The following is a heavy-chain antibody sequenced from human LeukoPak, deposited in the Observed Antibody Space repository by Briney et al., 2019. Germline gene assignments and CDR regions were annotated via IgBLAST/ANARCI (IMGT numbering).Heavy chain of an antibody. CDR3: AKSWGIVALTGTGFDY. J-gene: IGHJ4*02. Sequence: GGSLRLSCAASGFTFSSYAMSWVRQAPGKGLEWVSATGSSGTTAFYADSVKGRFTISRDNSKNIVYLHMDSLRAEDTAVYYCAKSWGIVALTGTGFDYWGQGTLVTVSS. D-gene: IGHD6-19*01. CDR2: TGSSGTTA. CDR1: GFTFSSYA. V-gene: IGHV3-23*05.